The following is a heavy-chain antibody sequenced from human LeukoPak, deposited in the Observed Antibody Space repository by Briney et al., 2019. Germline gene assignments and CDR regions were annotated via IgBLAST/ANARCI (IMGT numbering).Heavy chain of an antibody. CDR1: GGSISSYY. CDR3: ARATRGGSPDY. CDR2: IYYSGST. Sequence: PSETLSLTCTVSGGSISSYYWSWIRQPPGKGLEWIGYIYYSGSTYYNPSLKSRVTIPVDTSKNQFSLKLSSVTAADTAVYYCARATRGGSPDYWGQGTLVTVSS. J-gene: IGHJ4*02. V-gene: IGHV4-59*06. D-gene: IGHD2-15*01.